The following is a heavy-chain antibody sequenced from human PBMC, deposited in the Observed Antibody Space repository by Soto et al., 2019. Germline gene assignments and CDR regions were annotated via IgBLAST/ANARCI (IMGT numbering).Heavy chain of an antibody. Sequence: QVQLVQSGAEVKKPGASLKVSFKASGYTFTSYVITCVRQAPGQGLEWMGWISATGKTNYAQKFQGRVTMTTDTSTSTAYMELGSLKSDDTAVYYCARYIRANNWFDPWGQGTLVTVS. J-gene: IGHJ5*02. V-gene: IGHV1-18*01. CDR3: ARYIRANNWFDP. CDR1: GYTFTSYV. CDR2: ISATGKT.